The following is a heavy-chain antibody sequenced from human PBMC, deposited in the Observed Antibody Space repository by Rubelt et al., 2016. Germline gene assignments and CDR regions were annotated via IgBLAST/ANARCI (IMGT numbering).Heavy chain of an antibody. J-gene: IGHJ1*01. CDR2: IKQDGSKR. V-gene: IGHV3-7*01. Sequence: QLVESGGGVVQPGKSLRLSCAASGFTFSSYAMHWVRQAPGKGLEWVANIKQDGSKREYVGSVNGRFTISRDNVKNSVYLQLNSLRAEDTAVYYCATYGDRVEYFQHWGQGTAVTVSS. CDR3: ATYGDRVEYFQH. CDR1: GFTFSSYA. D-gene: IGHD4-17*01.